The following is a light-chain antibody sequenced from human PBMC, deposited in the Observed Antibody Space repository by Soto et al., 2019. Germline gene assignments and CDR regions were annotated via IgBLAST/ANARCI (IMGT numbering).Light chain of an antibody. J-gene: IGKJ1*01. CDR1: QSVSSNY. Sequence: EIVLTQSPGTLSLSPGERXXXXXXXXQSVSSNYLAWYQQKPGQAPRLLIYGASSRATGIPDRFSGSGSGTDFTLTIRRLEPEDFAVYYCQQYGSSYPWTFGQGTKVDIK. CDR2: GAS. CDR3: QQYGSSYPWT. V-gene: IGKV3-20*01.